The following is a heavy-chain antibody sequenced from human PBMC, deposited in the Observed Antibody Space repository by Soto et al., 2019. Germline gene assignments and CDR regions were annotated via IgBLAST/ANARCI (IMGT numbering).Heavy chain of an antibody. CDR2: ISAYNGNT. CDR1: GYTFTSYG. J-gene: IGHJ3*02. V-gene: IGHV1-18*04. CDR3: ARGRGQWLVQGAFDI. D-gene: IGHD6-19*01. Sequence: RASVKVSCKASGYTFTSYGISWVRQAPGQGLEWMGWISAYNGNTNYAQKLQGRVTMTTDTSTSTAYMELRSLRSDDTAVYYCARGRGQWLVQGAFDIWGQGTMVTVSS.